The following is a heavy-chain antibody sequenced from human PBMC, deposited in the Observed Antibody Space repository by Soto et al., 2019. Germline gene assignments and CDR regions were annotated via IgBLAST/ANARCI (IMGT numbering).Heavy chain of an antibody. V-gene: IGHV1-69*13. Sequence: SVKVSCKASGGTFSSYAISWVRQAPGQGLEWMEGIIPIFGTANYAQKFQGRVTIAADESTSTAYMELSSLRSEDTAVYYCASCITGTTCYYYGMDVWGQGTTVTVSS. CDR1: GGTFSSYA. CDR2: IIPIFGTA. D-gene: IGHD1-7*01. J-gene: IGHJ6*02. CDR3: ASCITGTTCYYYGMDV.